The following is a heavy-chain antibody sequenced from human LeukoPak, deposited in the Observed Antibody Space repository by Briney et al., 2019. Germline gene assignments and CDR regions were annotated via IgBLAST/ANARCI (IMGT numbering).Heavy chain of an antibody. CDR2: ISSSSSTI. V-gene: IGHV3-48*04. CDR3: AGEVDAFDI. CDR1: GFTFSSYA. Sequence: PGGSLRLSCAASGFTFSSYAMSWVRQAPGKGLEWVSYISSSSSTIYYADSVKGRFTISRDNAKNSLYLQMNSLRAEDTAVYYCAGEVDAFDIWGQGTMVTVSS. J-gene: IGHJ3*02.